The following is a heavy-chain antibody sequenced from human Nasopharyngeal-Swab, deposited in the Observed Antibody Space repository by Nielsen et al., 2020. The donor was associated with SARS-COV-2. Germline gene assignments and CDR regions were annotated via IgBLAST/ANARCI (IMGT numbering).Heavy chain of an antibody. D-gene: IGHD4-17*01. V-gene: IGHV3-11*01. Sequence: GGSLRLSWAASGFTFRDYYMSWIRQAPGKGLEWVSYISSSGSTIYYADSVKGRFTISRDNAKNSLYLQMNSLRAEDTAVYYCARVIPTTTVATYWGQGTLVTVSS. CDR1: GFTFRDYY. CDR2: ISSSGSTI. J-gene: IGHJ4*02. CDR3: ARVIPTTTVATY.